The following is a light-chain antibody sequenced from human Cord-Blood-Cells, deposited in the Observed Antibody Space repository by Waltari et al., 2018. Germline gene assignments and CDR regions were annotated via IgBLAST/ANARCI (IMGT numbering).Light chain of an antibody. J-gene: IGLJ1*01. Sequence: ASVSGSPGQSITISCTGTSSDVGSYNLVSWYQQHPGKAPKLMIYEVSKRPSGVSNRFSGSKSSNTASLTISGLQAEDEADYYCCSYAGSSTYVFGTGTKVTVL. CDR1: SSDVGSYNL. V-gene: IGLV2-23*02. CDR2: EVS. CDR3: CSYAGSSTYV.